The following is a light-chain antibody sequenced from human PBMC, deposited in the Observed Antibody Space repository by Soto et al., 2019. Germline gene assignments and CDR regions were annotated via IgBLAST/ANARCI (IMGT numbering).Light chain of an antibody. V-gene: IGLV2-14*03. CDR1: SSDVGDYSY. J-gene: IGLJ3*02. CDR3: SSYSTTSVV. CDR2: DVS. Sequence: QSALTQPASVSGSPEQSITISCTGTSSDVGDYSYVSWYQHHPGKAPKFMIYDVSNRPSGVSNRFSGSKSGNTASLTISGLQAEDEADYYCSSYSTTSVVFGGGTKLTVL.